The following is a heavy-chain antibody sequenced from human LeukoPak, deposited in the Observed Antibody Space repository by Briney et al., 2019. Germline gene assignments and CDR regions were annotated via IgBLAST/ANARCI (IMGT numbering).Heavy chain of an antibody. CDR3: AREHYNFDY. CDR2: ISYDGSNK. CDR1: GFTFSSYA. D-gene: IGHD3-10*01. V-gene: IGHV3-30-3*01. Sequence: GGSLRLSCAASGFTFSSYAMHWVRQAPGKGLEWVAVISYDGSNKYYADSVKGRFTISRDNSKNTLYLQMNSLRAEDTAVYYCAREHYNFDYWGQGTLVTVSP. J-gene: IGHJ4*02.